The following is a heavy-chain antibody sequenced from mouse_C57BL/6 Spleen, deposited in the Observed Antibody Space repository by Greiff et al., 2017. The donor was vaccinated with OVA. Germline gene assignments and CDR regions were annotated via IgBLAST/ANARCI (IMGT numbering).Heavy chain of an antibody. D-gene: IGHD1-1*01. CDR2: IRSKSNNYAT. CDR1: GFSFNTYA. Sequence: EVQLVESGGGLVQPKGSLKLSCAASGFSFNTYAMNWVRQAPGKGLEWVARIRSKSNNYATYYADSVKDRFTISRDDSESMLYLQMNNLKTEDTAMYYCVGDYYGASSYWGQGTLVTVSA. V-gene: IGHV10-1*01. CDR3: VGDYYGASSY. J-gene: IGHJ3*01.